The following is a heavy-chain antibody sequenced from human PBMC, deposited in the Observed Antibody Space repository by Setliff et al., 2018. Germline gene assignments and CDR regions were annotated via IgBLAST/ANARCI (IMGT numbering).Heavy chain of an antibody. CDR3: ARDEGGEGYFDS. V-gene: IGHV4-4*07. Sequence: SETLSLTCTVSGGSISYNYWSWIRQPAGKGLQWIGRINTSGSTKYNPSLKSRVTMSVDTSKNQFSLKLSAVTAADTAVYYCARDEGGEGYFDSWGQGTLVTVSS. D-gene: IGHD3-10*01. CDR1: GGSISYNY. J-gene: IGHJ4*02. CDR2: INTSGST.